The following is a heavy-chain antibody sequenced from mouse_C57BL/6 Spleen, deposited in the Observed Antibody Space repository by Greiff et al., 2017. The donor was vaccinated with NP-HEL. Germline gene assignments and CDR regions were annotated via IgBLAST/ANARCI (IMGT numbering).Heavy chain of an antibody. D-gene: IGHD1-2*01. CDR2: IYPGDGDT. V-gene: IGHV1-80*01. Sequence: VQLQQSGAELVKPGASVKISCKASGYAFSSYWMNWVKQRPGKGLEWIGQIYPGDGDTNYNGKFKGKATLTADKSSSTAYMQLSSLTSEDSAVYFCARSGYYGTLYFDVWGTGTTVTVSS. J-gene: IGHJ1*03. CDR3: ARSGYYGTLYFDV. CDR1: GYAFSSYW.